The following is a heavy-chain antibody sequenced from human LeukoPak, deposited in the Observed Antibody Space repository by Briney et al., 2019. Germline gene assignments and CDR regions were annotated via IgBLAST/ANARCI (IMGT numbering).Heavy chain of an antibody. Sequence: ASVKVSCKASGHTFTSYGISWVRQAPGQGLEWMGWISAYNGNTNYAQKLQGRVAMTTDTSTSTAYMELRSLRSDDTAVYYCAREVDYGDRFDYWGQGTLVTVSS. V-gene: IGHV1-18*01. CDR2: ISAYNGNT. J-gene: IGHJ4*02. CDR1: GHTFTSYG. D-gene: IGHD4-17*01. CDR3: AREVDYGDRFDY.